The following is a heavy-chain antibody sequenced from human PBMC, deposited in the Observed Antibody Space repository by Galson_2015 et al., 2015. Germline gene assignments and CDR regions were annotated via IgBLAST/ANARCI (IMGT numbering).Heavy chain of an antibody. CDR2: TGWNDNSI. Sequence: SLRLSCAASGFSFEKHAMHWVRQVPGKGLEWVSGTGWNDNSIGYADSVTGRFTISRDNAKSSLYLEINSPRPEDTALYYCAKDAAAYGDYVVWYFDLWGRGTPVTVSS. CDR3: AKDAAAYGDYVVWYFDL. CDR1: GFSFEKHA. D-gene: IGHD4-17*01. V-gene: IGHV3-9*01. J-gene: IGHJ2*01.